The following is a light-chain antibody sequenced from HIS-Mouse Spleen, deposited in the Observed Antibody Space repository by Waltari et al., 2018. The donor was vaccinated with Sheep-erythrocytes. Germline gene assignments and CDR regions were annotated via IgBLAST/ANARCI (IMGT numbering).Light chain of an antibody. Sequence: AIQLTQSPSSLSASVGDRVTITCRASQGISSALAWYQQKPGKAPKLLIYDASSLESGVTSRFSGSGSGTDFTLTISSLQPEDFATYYCQQFNSYPLTFGGVTKVEIK. CDR2: DAS. V-gene: IGKV1-13*02. J-gene: IGKJ4*01. CDR3: QQFNSYPLT. CDR1: QGISSA.